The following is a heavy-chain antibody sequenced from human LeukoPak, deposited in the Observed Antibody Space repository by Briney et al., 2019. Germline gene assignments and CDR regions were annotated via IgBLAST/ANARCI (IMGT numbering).Heavy chain of an antibody. CDR1: GFTFSSYA. D-gene: IGHD3-16*01. CDR3: AKDDAWGRYKD. CDR2: IIGSGRDT. Sequence: GGSLRLSCAASGFTFSSYAMNWVRQAPGKRLEWVSSIIGSGRDTYYADSVKGRITISRDNSKNTVSLQMNSLRGDDTAVYYCAKDDAWGRYKDWGQGTLVTVSS. J-gene: IGHJ1*01. V-gene: IGHV3-23*01.